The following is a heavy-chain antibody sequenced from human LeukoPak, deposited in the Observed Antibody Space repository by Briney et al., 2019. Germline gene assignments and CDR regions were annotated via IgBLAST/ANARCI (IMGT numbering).Heavy chain of an antibody. V-gene: IGHV3-21*01. CDR3: ARGLPETGIAVAFDY. J-gene: IGHJ4*02. Sequence: PGGSLRLSCAASGFTFSSYEMNWVRQAPGKGLEWVSSISSSSSYIYYADSVKGRFTISRDNAKNSLYLQMNSLRAEDTAVYYCARGLPETGIAVAFDYWGQGTLVTVSS. D-gene: IGHD6-19*01. CDR2: ISSSSSYI. CDR1: GFTFSSYE.